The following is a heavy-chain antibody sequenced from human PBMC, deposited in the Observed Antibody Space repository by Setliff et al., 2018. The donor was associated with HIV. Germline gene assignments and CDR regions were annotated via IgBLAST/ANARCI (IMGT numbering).Heavy chain of an antibody. CDR3: ARYEFGYNPFDY. Sequence: GESLKISCQGSGYNFVDYSIAWVRQVPGKGLEWMGIIYPVDSETRYSPSFQGQVTISADKSINTAYLQWTTLKASDTAMYYCARYEFGYNPFDYWGQGTLVTVSS. V-gene: IGHV5-51*01. D-gene: IGHD5-12*01. J-gene: IGHJ4*02. CDR1: GYNFVDYS. CDR2: IYPVDSET.